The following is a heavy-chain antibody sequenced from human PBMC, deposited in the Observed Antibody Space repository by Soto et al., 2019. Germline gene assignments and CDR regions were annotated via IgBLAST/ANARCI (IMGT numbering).Heavy chain of an antibody. V-gene: IGHV1-18*01. CDR1: GYTFTSYG. Sequence: ASVKVSCKASGYTFTSYGISWVRQAPGQGLEWMGWISAYNGNTNYAQKLQGRVTMTTDTSTSTVYMELRSLRSDDTAVYYCARLLNYDFWSGYGWFDPWGQGTLVTVSS. J-gene: IGHJ5*02. CDR3: ARLLNYDFWSGYGWFDP. CDR2: ISAYNGNT. D-gene: IGHD3-3*01.